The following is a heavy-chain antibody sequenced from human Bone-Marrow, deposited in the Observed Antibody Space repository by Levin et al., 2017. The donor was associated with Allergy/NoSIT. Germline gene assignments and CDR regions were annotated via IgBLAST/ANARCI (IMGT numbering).Heavy chain of an antibody. CDR2: IYPSDSDT. V-gene: IGHV5-51*01. Sequence: GESLKISCQASGYSFTSFWIGWVRQMPGKGLEWMGFIYPSDSDTRYSPSFQGQVTISVDRSFNSASLQWSSLKASDTAMYYCVRLNTLRGYGGYDYGSFDGLFIWGQGTLITVSS. J-gene: IGHJ4*02. D-gene: IGHD5-12*01. CDR1: GYSFTSFW. CDR3: VRLNTLRGYGGYDYGSFDGLFI.